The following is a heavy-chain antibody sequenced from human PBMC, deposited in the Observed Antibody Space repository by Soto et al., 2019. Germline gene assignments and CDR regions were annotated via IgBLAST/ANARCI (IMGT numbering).Heavy chain of an antibody. Sequence: SETLSLTCTVSGGSISSYYWSWIRQPPGKGLEWIGYIYYSGSTNYNPSLKSRVTISVDTSKNQFSLKLSSVTAADTAVYYCARPCFPHTSCSSYYGMDVWGQGTTVTVSS. D-gene: IGHD2-2*01. CDR3: ARPCFPHTSCSSYYGMDV. J-gene: IGHJ6*02. CDR2: IYYSGST. V-gene: IGHV4-59*08. CDR1: GGSISSYY.